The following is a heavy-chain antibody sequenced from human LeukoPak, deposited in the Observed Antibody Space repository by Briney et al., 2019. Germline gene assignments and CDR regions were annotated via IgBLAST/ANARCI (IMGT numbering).Heavy chain of an antibody. CDR2: FNREDDEA. V-gene: IGHV1-24*01. Sequence: ASVKVSCNISGYTLTDFSMHWVRQAPGKGLEWMGGFNREDDEAIYAPHFQGRVTVTEDTSTDTAYMELSSFRSEGTAVYYCATLDSYYDNSGRPLVPDWGQGTLVTVSS. D-gene: IGHD3-22*01. CDR3: ATLDSYYDNSGRPLVPD. CDR1: GYTLTDFS. J-gene: IGHJ4*02.